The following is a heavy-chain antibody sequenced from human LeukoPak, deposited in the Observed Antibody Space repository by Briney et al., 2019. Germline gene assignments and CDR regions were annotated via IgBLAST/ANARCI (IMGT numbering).Heavy chain of an antibody. Sequence: GGSLRLSCAASGFTFSSYSMNWVRQAPGKGLEWVSVIYSGGSTYYADSVKGRFTISRDNSKNTLYLQMNSLRAEDTAVYYCARVSPPAEYYYGSGSLDYWGQGTLVTVSS. D-gene: IGHD3-10*01. CDR3: ARVSPPAEYYYGSGSLDY. V-gene: IGHV3-66*01. CDR1: GFTFSSYS. J-gene: IGHJ4*02. CDR2: IYSGGST.